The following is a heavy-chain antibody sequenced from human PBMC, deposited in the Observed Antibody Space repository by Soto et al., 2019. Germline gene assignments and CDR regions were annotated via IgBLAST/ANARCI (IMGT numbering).Heavy chain of an antibody. CDR2: IKSSSNDI. CDR3: ARVYYYDRRAIFGY. V-gene: IGHV3-48*02. Sequence: EVQLVESGGGLVKPGGSLRLSCVASGFTFGSYSMAWVRQAPGKGPEWVSYIKSSSNDIYYADSVTGRFTISRDNAKNSLHLQMNGLRDDDTAVYYCARVYYYDRRAIFGYWGQGTLVTVSS. D-gene: IGHD3-22*01. J-gene: IGHJ4*02. CDR1: GFTFGSYS.